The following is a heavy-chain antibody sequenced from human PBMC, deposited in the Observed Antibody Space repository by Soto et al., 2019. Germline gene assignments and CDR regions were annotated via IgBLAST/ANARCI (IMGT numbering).Heavy chain of an antibody. D-gene: IGHD6-19*01. CDR3: ARDRFPSKYSSGGNNWFDP. Sequence: QVQLVQSGAEVKKPGASVKVSCKASGYTFTGYYMHWVRQAPGQGLEWMGWINPNSGGTNYAQKFQGRVTMTRDTSISTAYMELGRLRSDDTAVYYCARDRFPSKYSSGGNNWFDPWGQGTLVTVSS. J-gene: IGHJ5*02. CDR1: GYTFTGYY. V-gene: IGHV1-2*02. CDR2: INPNSGGT.